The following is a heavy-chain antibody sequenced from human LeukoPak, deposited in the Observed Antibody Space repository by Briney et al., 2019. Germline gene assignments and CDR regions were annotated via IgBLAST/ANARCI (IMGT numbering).Heavy chain of an antibody. Sequence: SETLSLTCTVSGASINNNFWTWIRQPPGKGLEWIGYICSSGGANYNPSLKSRVIISGDTSKNQISLNLTSVTAADTALYFCARHRDYYDSWGHGTLVTVSS. D-gene: IGHD3-22*01. V-gene: IGHV4-59*08. J-gene: IGHJ4*01. CDR1: GASINNNF. CDR2: ICSSGGA. CDR3: ARHRDYYDS.